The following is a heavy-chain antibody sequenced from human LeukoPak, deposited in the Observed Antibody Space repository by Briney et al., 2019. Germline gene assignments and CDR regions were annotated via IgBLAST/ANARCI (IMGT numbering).Heavy chain of an antibody. V-gene: IGHV4-38-2*02. CDR1: GYSISSGYY. CDR2: IYHSGRT. CDR3: AKTAMVRRRVFDY. D-gene: IGHD5-18*01. Sequence: PSETQSLTCTVSGYSISSGYYWGWIRRPPGKGLEWIGNIYHSGRTYDNPSLKSRVTISVDTSKNQFSLKLSSVTAADTAVYYCAKTAMVRRRVFDYWGQGTLVTVSS. J-gene: IGHJ4*02.